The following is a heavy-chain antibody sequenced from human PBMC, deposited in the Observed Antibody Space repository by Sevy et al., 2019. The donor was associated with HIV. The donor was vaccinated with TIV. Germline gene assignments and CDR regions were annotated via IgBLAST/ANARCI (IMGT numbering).Heavy chain of an antibody. V-gene: IGHV4-4*02. J-gene: IGHJ4*02. CDR3: AREGTSTSFDF. CDR1: GDSISNSNW. D-gene: IGHD2-2*01. CDR2: ISYGGNS. Sequence: SETLSLTCAVSGDSISNSNWWSWVRQPPGKGLEWIGEISYGGNSNYNPSLRSRVNISIIKSKNQVSLKLTSVTAADTAVYYCAREGTSTSFDFWGQGTLVTVSS.